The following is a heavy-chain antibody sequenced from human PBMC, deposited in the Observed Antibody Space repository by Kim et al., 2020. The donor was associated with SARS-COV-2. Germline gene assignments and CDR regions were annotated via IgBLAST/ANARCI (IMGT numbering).Heavy chain of an antibody. CDR3: AGDPRSFYFDS. D-gene: IGHD3-16*02. CDR1: GGSVRSPYY. J-gene: IGHJ4*02. CDR2: IYQTGSA. V-gene: IGHV4-59*02. Sequence: SETLSLTCSVSGGSVRSPYYWNWIRQVPGKGLEWLGYIYQTGSATYNPSLKGRITISRDTSTNQFSLRLTSLTAADTGIYYCAGDPRSFYFDSWGQGAPV.